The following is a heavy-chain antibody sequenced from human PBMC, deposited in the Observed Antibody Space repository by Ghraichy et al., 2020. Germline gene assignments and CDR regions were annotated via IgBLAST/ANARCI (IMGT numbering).Heavy chain of an antibody. CDR2: IKSSFHGGTK. CDR3: VTIRMPGAAAASY. D-gene: IGHD6-13*01. Sequence: ETLSLTCAASGFTFSNDWMAWVRQAPGKGLEWVGRIKSSFHGGTKEYSTTVKGRFTLSRDDSKSTVFLQMNSPKVEDIAVYYCVTIRMPGAAAASYWGLVTLVAVSS. CDR1: GFTFSNDW. J-gene: IGHJ4*01. V-gene: IGHV3-15*01.